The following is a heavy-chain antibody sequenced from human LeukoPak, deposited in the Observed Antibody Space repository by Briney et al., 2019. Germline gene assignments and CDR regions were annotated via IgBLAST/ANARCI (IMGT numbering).Heavy chain of an antibody. CDR1: GFTFSDYY. Sequence: GGSLRLSCAASGFTFSDYYMSWIRQAPGKGLEYVSAISSNGGSTYYANSVKGRFTISRDNSKNTLYLQMGSLRAEDMAVYYCARVRSSTSSIAGYYMDVWGKGTTVTISS. J-gene: IGHJ6*03. V-gene: IGHV3-64*01. CDR2: ISSNGGST. CDR3: ARVRSSTSSIAGYYMDV. D-gene: IGHD2-2*01.